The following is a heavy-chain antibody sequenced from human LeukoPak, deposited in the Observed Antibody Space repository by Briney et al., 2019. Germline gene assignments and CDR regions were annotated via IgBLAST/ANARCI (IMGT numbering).Heavy chain of an antibody. V-gene: IGHV3-74*01. CDR2: ITTDGSSK. CDR1: GFTFSSYW. D-gene: IGHD3-22*01. CDR3: ARDYYSGSRDLDY. J-gene: IGHJ4*02. Sequence: GGSLRLSCAASGFTFSSYWMHWVRQAPGKGLMWFSFITTDGSSKTYADSVKGRFTISRDNAKNTLYLQMNSLRAEDTAVYYCARDYYSGSRDLDYWGQGTLVTVSS.